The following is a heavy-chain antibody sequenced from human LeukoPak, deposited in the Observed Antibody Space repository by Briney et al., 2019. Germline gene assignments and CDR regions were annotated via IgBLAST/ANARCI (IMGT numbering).Heavy chain of an antibody. CDR3: ARWGTIAAAGDDAFDI. CDR2: TYYRSKWYN. Sequence: SQTLSLTCAISGDSVSSNSAAWNWIRQSPSRGLEWLGRTYYRSKWYNDYAVSVKSRITINPDTSKNQFSPQLNSVTPEDTAVYYCARWGTIAAAGDDAFDIWGQGTMVTVSS. V-gene: IGHV6-1*01. CDR1: GDSVSSNSAA. J-gene: IGHJ3*02. D-gene: IGHD6-13*01.